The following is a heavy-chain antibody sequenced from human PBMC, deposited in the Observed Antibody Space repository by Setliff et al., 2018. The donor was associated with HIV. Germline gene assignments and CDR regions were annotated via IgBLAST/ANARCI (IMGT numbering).Heavy chain of an antibody. D-gene: IGHD3-3*01. J-gene: IGHJ4*02. Sequence: ASVKVSCKASGYTFTAYYIHWVRQAPGQGLEWMGWINPNGGYTNYAQKFLGRVTMTRDTSFTTAYLELSRLGSDDTAVYYCAADNYNCNSFDSWGQGSLVTVSS. CDR2: INPNGGYT. CDR3: AADNYNCNSFDS. V-gene: IGHV1-2*02. CDR1: GYTFTAYY.